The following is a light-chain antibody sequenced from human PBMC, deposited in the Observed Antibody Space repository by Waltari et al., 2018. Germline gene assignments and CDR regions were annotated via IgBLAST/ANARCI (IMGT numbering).Light chain of an antibody. CDR2: DES. CDR1: QSVSST. Sequence: EILMTQSPATLSVSPGERATLSCRASQSVSSTLAWYQQKPGQDPRLLIYDESTRATGIPARFSGSGSGTEFTLTISSLQSEDFAVYYGQQYSNWDTFGQGTKLEIK. V-gene: IGKV3-15*01. J-gene: IGKJ2*01. CDR3: QQYSNWDT.